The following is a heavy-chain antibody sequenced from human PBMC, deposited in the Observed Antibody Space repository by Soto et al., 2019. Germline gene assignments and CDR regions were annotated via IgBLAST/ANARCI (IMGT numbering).Heavy chain of an antibody. J-gene: IGHJ4*02. V-gene: IGHV4-39*07. D-gene: IGHD3-3*01. Sequence: PSETLSLTCRVSGDSISDTVYYWGWVRQSPGKGLEWIGSIHYSGTTQFHPSLKTRVTISVDTSKNEFSLRASDTAMYYCARGGVSTRTFDYWGQGTPVTVSS. CDR2: IHYSGTT. CDR3: ARGGVSTRTFDY. CDR1: GDSISDTVYY.